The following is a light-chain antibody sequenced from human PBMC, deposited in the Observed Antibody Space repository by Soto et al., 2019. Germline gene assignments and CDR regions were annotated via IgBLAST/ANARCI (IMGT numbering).Light chain of an antibody. CDR3: QHSYDILWT. V-gene: IGKV1-39*01. J-gene: IGKJ1*01. CDR2: GSS. Sequence: DIQMTQSPSSLSASVGDRVTITCRASQSISRNLNWYQQKPGKAPNLLIFGSSTLQTGVPSRFTGSGSGTVFTLTISSLQPEDFATYYCQHSYDILWTFGQGTNVEIK. CDR1: QSISRN.